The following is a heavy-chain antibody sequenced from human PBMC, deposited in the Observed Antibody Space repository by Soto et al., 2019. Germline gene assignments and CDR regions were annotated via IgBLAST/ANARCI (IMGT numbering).Heavy chain of an antibody. V-gene: IGHV3-23*01. J-gene: IGHJ5*02. CDR3: AKSERFDP. CDR1: GFTFSSYA. Sequence: GGSLRLSCAASGFTFSSYAMIWVRQAPGKGPEWVSTISGSGGGTNYADSVKGRFTISRDNFKNTLYLQMNSLGAEDTAVYYCAKSERFDPWGQGTLVTVSS. CDR2: ISGSGGGT.